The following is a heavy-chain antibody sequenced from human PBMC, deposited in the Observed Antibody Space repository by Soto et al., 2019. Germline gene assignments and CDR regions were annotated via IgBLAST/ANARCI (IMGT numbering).Heavy chain of an antibody. CDR3: ASVLMTYYDSSGYLRA. J-gene: IGHJ4*02. CDR2: ISSSSSYI. V-gene: IGHV3-21*01. Sequence: VQLVESGGGLVKPGGSLRLSCAASGFTFSSYSMNWVRQAPGKGLEWVSSISSSSSYIYYADSVKGRFTISRDNAKNSLYLQMNSLRAEDTAVYYCASVLMTYYDSSGYLRAWGQGTLVTVSS. D-gene: IGHD3-22*01. CDR1: GFTFSSYS.